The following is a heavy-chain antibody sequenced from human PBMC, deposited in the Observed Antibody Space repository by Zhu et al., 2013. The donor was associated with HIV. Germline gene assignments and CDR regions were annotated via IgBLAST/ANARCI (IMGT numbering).Heavy chain of an antibody. CDR3: AREHVPGIAVAATRPPYYYYYGMDV. V-gene: IGHV1-18*01. Sequence: QVQLVQSGAEVKKPGASVKVSCKASGYTFTSYGISWVRQAPGQGLEWMGWISAYNGNTNYAQKLQGRVTMTTDTSTSTAYMELRSLRSDDTAVYYCAREHVPGIAVAATRPPYYYYYGMDVWGQGTTVTVSS. CDR1: GYTFTSYG. D-gene: IGHD6-19*01. CDR2: ISAYNGNT. J-gene: IGHJ6*02.